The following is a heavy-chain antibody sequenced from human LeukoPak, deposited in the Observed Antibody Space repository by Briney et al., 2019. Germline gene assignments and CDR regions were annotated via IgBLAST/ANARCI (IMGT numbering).Heavy chain of an antibody. V-gene: IGHV3-21*04. Sequence: GGSLRLSCAASRFNFSSYSINWVRQAPGKGLEWVSSISSSSTYIYYADSMKGRFTISRDNAKNSLYLQMNSLRAEDTAVYYCAKNIAVADYFDYWGQGTLVTVSS. CDR1: RFNFSSYS. CDR2: ISSSSTYI. CDR3: AKNIAVADYFDY. D-gene: IGHD6-19*01. J-gene: IGHJ4*02.